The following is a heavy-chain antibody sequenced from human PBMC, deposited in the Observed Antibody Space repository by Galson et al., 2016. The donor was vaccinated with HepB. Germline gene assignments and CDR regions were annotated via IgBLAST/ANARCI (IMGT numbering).Heavy chain of an antibody. D-gene: IGHD3/OR15-3a*01. J-gene: IGHJ4*02. CDR3: VRDAGQYTSSSFDY. CDR1: GFTLRSYW. V-gene: IGHV3-74*01. Sequence: SLRLSCAVSGFTLRSYWMHWVRQAPGKGLVWVSRINTDGSGTTYADLVQGRFTISRDNAKNTLFLQMNSLRAEDTAIYYCVRDAGQYTSSSFDYWGQGTLVTVSS. CDR2: INTDGSGT.